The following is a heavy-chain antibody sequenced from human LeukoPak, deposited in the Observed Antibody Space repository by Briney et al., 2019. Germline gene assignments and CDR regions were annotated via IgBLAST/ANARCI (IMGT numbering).Heavy chain of an antibody. CDR2: IYYSGST. V-gene: IGHV4-59*01. J-gene: IGHJ5*02. CDR1: GGSISSYY. CDR3: ARGRGFGESSRNWFDP. D-gene: IGHD3-10*01. Sequence: SETLSLTCTVSGGSISSYYWSWIRQPPGKGLEWIGYIYYSGSTNYNPSLKSRVTISVDTSKDQFSLKLSSVTAADAAVYYCARGRGFGESSRNWFDPWGQGTLVTVSS.